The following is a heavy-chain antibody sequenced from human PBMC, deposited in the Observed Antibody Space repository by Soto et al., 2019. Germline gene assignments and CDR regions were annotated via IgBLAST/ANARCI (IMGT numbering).Heavy chain of an antibody. CDR3: ATLTPYCTNGVCTFDY. J-gene: IGHJ4*02. Sequence: ASVKVSCKVSGYTLTELSMHWVRQAPGKGLEWMGGFGPEDGETIYAQKFQGRVTMTEDTSTDTAYMELSSLRSEDTAVYYCATLTPYCTNGVCTFDYWGQGTLVTVSS. CDR2: FGPEDGET. D-gene: IGHD2-8*01. V-gene: IGHV1-24*01. CDR1: GYTLTELS.